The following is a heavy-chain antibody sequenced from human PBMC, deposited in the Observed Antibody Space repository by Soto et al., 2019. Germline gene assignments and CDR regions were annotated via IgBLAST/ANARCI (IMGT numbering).Heavy chain of an antibody. D-gene: IGHD6-19*01. CDR2: IKQDGSEK. Sequence: EVRLMESGGGLVQPGGSLRLSCAASGFTFSGYWMSWARQAPGKGLEWVANIKQDGSEKYSVDSVKGRFTISRDNAQDSLYLQMNSLRVEDTAIYYCARDRGSGFFAQDYRGMDVWGQGTTVIVSS. CDR3: ARDRGSGFFAQDYRGMDV. J-gene: IGHJ6*02. CDR1: GFTFSGYW. V-gene: IGHV3-7*05.